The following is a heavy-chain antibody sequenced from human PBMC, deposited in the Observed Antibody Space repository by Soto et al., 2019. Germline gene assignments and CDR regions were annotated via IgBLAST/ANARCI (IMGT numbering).Heavy chain of an antibody. V-gene: IGHV3-33*01. CDR1: GFTFSSYG. J-gene: IGHJ4*02. CDR2: IWYDGSNK. CDR3: ARDRVQRVHLHFDY. Sequence: GGSLRLSCAASGFTFSSYGMHWVRQAPGKGLEWVAVIWYDGSNKYYADSVKGRFTISRDNSKNTLYLQMNSLRAEDTAVYYCARDRVQRVHLHFDYWGQGTLVTVSS. D-gene: IGHD1-1*01.